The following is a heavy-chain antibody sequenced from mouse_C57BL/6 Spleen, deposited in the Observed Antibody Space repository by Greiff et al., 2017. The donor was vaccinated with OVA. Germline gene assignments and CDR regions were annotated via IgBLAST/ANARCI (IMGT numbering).Heavy chain of an antibody. CDR1: GYSITSGYY. V-gene: IGHV3-6*01. CDR2: ISYDGSN. D-gene: IGHD4-1*01. J-gene: IGHJ4*01. CDR3: ARAWDDYAMDY. Sequence: EVKLMESGPGLVKPSQSLSLTCSVTGYSITSGYYWNWIRQFPGNKLEWMGYISYDGSNNYNPSLKNRISITRDTSKNQFFLKLNSVTTEDTATYYCARAWDDYAMDYWGQGTSVTVSS.